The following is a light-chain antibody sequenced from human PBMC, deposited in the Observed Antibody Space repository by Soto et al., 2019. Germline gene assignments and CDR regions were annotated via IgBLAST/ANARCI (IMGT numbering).Light chain of an antibody. CDR3: QQSYSTPRT. CDR2: WAS. J-gene: IGKJ1*01. Sequence: DIVMTQSPDSLAVSLGERATINCKSSQSVLYRSNNKNHLAWYQQKPGQPPRLVIYWASTRESGVPDRFSGSGSVTDFTLTISGLQPEDFATYYCQQSYSTPRTFGQGTKVDIK. CDR1: QSVLYRSNNKNH. V-gene: IGKV4-1*01.